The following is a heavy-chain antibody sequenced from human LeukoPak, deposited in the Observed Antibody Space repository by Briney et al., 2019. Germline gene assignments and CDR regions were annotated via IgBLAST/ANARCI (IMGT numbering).Heavy chain of an antibody. CDR3: AREKLVHLDY. D-gene: IGHD6-6*01. Sequence: SVKVSCKASGGTFRSYAISWVRQAPGQGLEWIGGIIPMFGTANYAQKFKGRVTINSDESTSTAYMELSSLRSEDTAVYYCAREKLVHLDYWGQGTLVTVSS. J-gene: IGHJ4*02. V-gene: IGHV1-69*13. CDR1: GGTFRSYA. CDR2: IIPMFGTA.